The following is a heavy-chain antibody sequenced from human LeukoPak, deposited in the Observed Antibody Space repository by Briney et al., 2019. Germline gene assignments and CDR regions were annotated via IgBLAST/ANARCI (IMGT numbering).Heavy chain of an antibody. Sequence: SETLSLTCAVYGESFTTFYWGWIRQTPGKGLEWIGEINHTGSTNYNPSLKSRVTISVDTSKNQFSLKLNSVTAADTAVYYCARESGSYLWRSWLNPWGQGTLVTVSS. J-gene: IGHJ5*02. CDR3: ARESGSYLWRSWLNP. CDR1: GESFTTFY. V-gene: IGHV4-34*01. CDR2: INHTGST. D-gene: IGHD3-16*01.